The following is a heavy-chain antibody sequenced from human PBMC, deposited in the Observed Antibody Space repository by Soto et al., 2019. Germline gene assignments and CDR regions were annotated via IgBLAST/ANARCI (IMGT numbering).Heavy chain of an antibody. CDR2: IYYSGST. V-gene: IGHV4-31*03. Sequence: SETLSLTCTVSGGSISSGGYYWSWIRQHPGKGLEWIGYIYYSGSTYYNPSLKSRVTISVDTSKNQFSLKLSSVTAADTAVYYCARDLGLGLEYSSSSGGFDYWGQGTLVTVSS. CDR1: GGSISSGGYY. CDR3: ARDLGLGLEYSSSSGGFDY. D-gene: IGHD6-6*01. J-gene: IGHJ4*02.